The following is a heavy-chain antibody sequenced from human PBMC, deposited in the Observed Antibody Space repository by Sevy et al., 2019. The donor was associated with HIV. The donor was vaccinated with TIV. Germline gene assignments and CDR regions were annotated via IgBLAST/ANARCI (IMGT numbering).Heavy chain of an antibody. Sequence: VGSLRLSCAASGFTFSSYGMHWVRQAPGKGLEWVAVIWYDGSNNYYADSVKGRFTISRDNSKNTLYLQMNSLRAEDTAVYYCARDGLSSGWLFDYWGQGTLVTVSS. CDR2: IWYDGSNN. CDR1: GFTFSSYG. CDR3: ARDGLSSGWLFDY. J-gene: IGHJ4*02. D-gene: IGHD6-19*01. V-gene: IGHV3-33*01.